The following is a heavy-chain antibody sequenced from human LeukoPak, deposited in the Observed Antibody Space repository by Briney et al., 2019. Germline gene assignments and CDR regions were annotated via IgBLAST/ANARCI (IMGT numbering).Heavy chain of an antibody. CDR1: GFSFSSYT. D-gene: IGHD1-7*01. CDR3: ARAGLYNWNYEGTAYFDY. Sequence: GGSLRLSCAASGFSFSSYTMNWVRQAPEKGLEWVSSISSSSSYIYYTDSVKGRFTISRDNAKNSLYLQMNSLRAEDTALYYCARAGLYNWNYEGTAYFDYWGQGTLVTVSS. J-gene: IGHJ4*02. CDR2: ISSSSSYI. V-gene: IGHV3-21*04.